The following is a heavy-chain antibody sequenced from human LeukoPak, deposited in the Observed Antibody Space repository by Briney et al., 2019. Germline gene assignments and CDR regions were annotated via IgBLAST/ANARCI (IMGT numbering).Heavy chain of an antibody. CDR2: IYTSGST. J-gene: IGHJ6*03. CDR3: ARGGTRIVVVPAARAHYYYYMDV. D-gene: IGHD2-2*01. CDR1: GYSISSGYY. Sequence: SETLSLTCNVSGYSISSGYYWGWIRQPAGKGLEWIGRIYTSGSTNYNPSLKSRVTISVDTSKNQFSLKLSSVTAADTAVYYCARGGTRIVVVPAARAHYYYYMDVWGKGTTVTVSS. V-gene: IGHV4-4*07.